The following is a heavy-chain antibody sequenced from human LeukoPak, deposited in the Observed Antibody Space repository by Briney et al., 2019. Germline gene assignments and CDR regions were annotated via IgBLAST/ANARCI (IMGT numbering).Heavy chain of an antibody. Sequence: GGSLRLSCAASGFTFSNYWMTWVRQAPGKGLEWVAHINQDGSEEHYMDSAKARFTISRDNAKNSLSLQMNSLRAEDTAVYYCVRDGGVGGYDLLDYWGQGTLVTVSS. D-gene: IGHD5-12*01. V-gene: IGHV3-7*01. CDR1: GFTFSNYW. CDR2: INQDGSEE. J-gene: IGHJ4*02. CDR3: VRDGGVGGYDLLDY.